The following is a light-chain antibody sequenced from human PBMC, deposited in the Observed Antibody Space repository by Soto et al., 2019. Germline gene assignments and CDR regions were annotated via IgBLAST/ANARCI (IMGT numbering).Light chain of an antibody. CDR2: TSS. CDR3: QPYNSYSEA. Sequence: DIQMTQYPASLSASVGDRVTISCLASQSIGRNLNWYQQKPGKAPTLLMFTSSNLQSGVTSRFSGSGSGTEFTLTISSLQPDDFATYYCQPYNSYSEAVGQGTQVEIK. J-gene: IGKJ1*01. CDR1: QSIGRN. V-gene: IGKV1-5*01.